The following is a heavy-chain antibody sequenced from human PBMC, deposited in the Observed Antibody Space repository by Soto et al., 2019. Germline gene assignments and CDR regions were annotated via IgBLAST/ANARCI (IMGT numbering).Heavy chain of an antibody. CDR3: ARDQTDSGGYSDS. D-gene: IGHD3-22*01. V-gene: IGHV3-33*01. CDR1: GFNFSSYG. CDR2: IWNDGSNE. J-gene: IGHJ4*02. Sequence: QVQLVESGGGVVQPGGSLRLSCEASGFNFSSYGIHWVRQAPGKGLEWVAIIWNDGSNEYYADSVKGRFTISRDNSKNTVYRQGSKPRAEDTAVYFCARDQTDSGGYSDSWGQGTLVTVSS.